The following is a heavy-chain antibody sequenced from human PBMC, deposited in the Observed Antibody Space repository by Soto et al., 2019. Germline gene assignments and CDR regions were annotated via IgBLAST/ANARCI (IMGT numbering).Heavy chain of an antibody. Sequence: GGSLRLSCAASGFTFSSYAMSWVRQAPGKGLEWVSVISGSGGSPYYADSVKGRFTISRDNSKNTLYLQMNSLRAEDTAVYYCAKDHVAVAGTRGYIDFWGQGTLVTVSS. J-gene: IGHJ4*02. CDR3: AKDHVAVAGTRGYIDF. D-gene: IGHD6-19*01. CDR2: ISGSGGSP. CDR1: GFTFSSYA. V-gene: IGHV3-23*01.